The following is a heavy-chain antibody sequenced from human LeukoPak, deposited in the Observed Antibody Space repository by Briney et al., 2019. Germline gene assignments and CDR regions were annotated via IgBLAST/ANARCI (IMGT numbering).Heavy chain of an antibody. V-gene: IGHV3-48*04. D-gene: IGHD4-11*01. Sequence: GGSLRLSCAASRFTFSAYNMNWVRQAPGRGLEWVSYISSSSSSIYYADSVKGRFTISRDNAKNSLYLQMNSLRVEDTAVYYCARDDYSNSPYYYYMDVWGKGTTVTVSS. CDR3: ARDDYSNSPYYYYMDV. CDR1: RFTFSAYN. J-gene: IGHJ6*03. CDR2: ISSSSSSI.